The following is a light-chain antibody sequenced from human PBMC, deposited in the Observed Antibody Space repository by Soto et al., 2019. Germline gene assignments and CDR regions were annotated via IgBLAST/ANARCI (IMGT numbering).Light chain of an antibody. CDR3: CSYAGRSTWDVV. V-gene: IGLV2-23*01. Sequence: QSALTQPASVSGSPGQSITISCTGTSGDIGSYNRVSWYQFHPGKAPKLLIFEGFKRPSGVSNRFSGSKSGSTASLTISGLQTEDEADYYCCSYAGRSTWDVVFGGGTKLTVL. J-gene: IGLJ2*01. CDR2: EGF. CDR1: SGDIGSYNR.